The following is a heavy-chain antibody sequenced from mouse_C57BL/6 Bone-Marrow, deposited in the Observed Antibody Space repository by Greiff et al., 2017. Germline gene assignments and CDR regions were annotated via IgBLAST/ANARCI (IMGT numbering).Heavy chain of an antibody. J-gene: IGHJ2*01. CDR2: IWSGGST. CDR1: GFSLTSYG. Sequence: VQLQQSGPGLVQPSQSLSITCTVSGFSLTSYGVHWVRQSPGKGLEWLGVIWSGGSTDYNAAFITRLSISKNNPKSQVFFKMNSLQADDTAIYYCARNARRGYGYFDYWGQGTTLTGSA. CDR3: ARNARRGYGYFDY. V-gene: IGHV2-2*01. D-gene: IGHD2-2*01.